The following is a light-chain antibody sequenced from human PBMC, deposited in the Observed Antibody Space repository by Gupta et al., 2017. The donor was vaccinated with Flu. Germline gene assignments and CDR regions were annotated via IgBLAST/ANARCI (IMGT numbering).Light chain of an antibody. CDR1: QSISNT. CDR2: NSY. CDR3: QHYSDRPPWT. Sequence: ELMLTQCPATLSVSRGERVTVSCRASQSISNTLAWYQQKPGQPPRLLIYNSYTRATDIPARISGAGSRTDFTLTSDSLRSEDFAVYYCQHYSDRPPWTFGPGTKVDLK. V-gene: IGKV3-15*01. J-gene: IGKJ1*01.